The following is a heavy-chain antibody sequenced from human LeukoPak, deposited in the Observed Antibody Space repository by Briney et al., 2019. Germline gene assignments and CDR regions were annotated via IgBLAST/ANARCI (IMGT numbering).Heavy chain of an antibody. CDR3: ARVRLNYDSRGLRYYFDY. V-gene: IGHV3-23*01. CDR2: ISGSGGNK. D-gene: IGHD3-22*01. Sequence: PGGSPRLSCAASGFTFTNYGVSWVRQAPGKGLEWVSVISGSGGNKNYGDAVKGRFTISRDDSNDTLYLQMNSLRAEDTAVYYCARVRLNYDSRGLRYYFDYWGHGTLVTVSS. J-gene: IGHJ4*01. CDR1: GFTFTNYG.